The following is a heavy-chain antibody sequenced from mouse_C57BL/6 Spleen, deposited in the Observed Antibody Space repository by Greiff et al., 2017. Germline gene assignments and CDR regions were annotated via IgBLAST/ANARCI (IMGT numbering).Heavy chain of an antibody. Sequence: QVQLKQSGAELVKPGASVKLSCKASGYTFTSYWMHWVKQRPGQGLEWIGMIHPNSGSTNYNEKFKSKATLTVDKSSSTAYMQLSSLTSEDSAVYYCASYGNYVRTGTNWFAYWGQGTLVTVSA. CDR2: IHPNSGST. CDR3: ASYGNYVRTGTNWFAY. V-gene: IGHV1-64*01. CDR1: GYTFTSYW. J-gene: IGHJ3*01. D-gene: IGHD2-1*01.